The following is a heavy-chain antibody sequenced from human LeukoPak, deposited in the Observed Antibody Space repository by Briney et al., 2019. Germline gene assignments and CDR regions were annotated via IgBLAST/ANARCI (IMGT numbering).Heavy chain of an antibody. Sequence: PGGSLRLSCTASGFTFGDYAMRWFRQAPGKGLEWVGFIRSKAYGGTTEYAASVKGRFTISRDDSKSIAYLQMNSLKTEDTAVYYCTRDVETGGFTIFAGHYWGQGTLVTVSS. D-gene: IGHD3-3*01. J-gene: IGHJ4*02. CDR2: IRSKAYGGTT. CDR3: TRDVETGGFTIFAGHY. V-gene: IGHV3-49*03. CDR1: GFTFGDYA.